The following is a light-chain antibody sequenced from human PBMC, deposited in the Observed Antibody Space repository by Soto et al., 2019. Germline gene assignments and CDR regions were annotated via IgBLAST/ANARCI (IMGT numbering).Light chain of an antibody. CDR2: WAS. CDR1: QNILHSSNKKNY. J-gene: IGKJ2*03. Sequence: DIVMTQSPDSLAVSLGERATINCKSSQNILHSSNKKNYLAWYQQKPGQPPKKLIYWASTRESGVPDRFSGSGSGTDFTLTISSLQAEDEAVYYCQQDYSSPYSFGQGTKLEIK. CDR3: QQDYSSPYS. V-gene: IGKV4-1*01.